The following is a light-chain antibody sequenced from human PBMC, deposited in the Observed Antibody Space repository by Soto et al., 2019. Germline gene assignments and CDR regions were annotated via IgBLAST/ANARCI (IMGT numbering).Light chain of an antibody. CDR2: DTS. CDR1: QSVDIY. Sequence: EVVLTQSPATLSLSPGERATLSCRASQSVDIYLAWYQQKPGQPPRLLIYDTSNRATGIPARFSGSGSGTDFTLTINGLESEDFAVYYCQQRQKWPPLTFGGGTKVEI. V-gene: IGKV3-11*01. J-gene: IGKJ4*01. CDR3: QQRQKWPPLT.